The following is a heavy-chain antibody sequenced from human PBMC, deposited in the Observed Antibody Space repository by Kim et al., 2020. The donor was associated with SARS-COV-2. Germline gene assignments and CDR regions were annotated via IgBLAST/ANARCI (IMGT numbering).Heavy chain of an antibody. CDR2: IKSKTDGGTT. CDR1: GFTFSNAW. V-gene: IGHV3-15*01. J-gene: IGHJ4*02. Sequence: GGSLRLSCAASGFTFSNAWMSWVRQAPGKGLEWVGRIKSKTDGGTTDYAAPVKGRFTISRDDSKNTLYLQMNSLKTGDTAVYYCTTTSMVRGVNIVDYWGQGTLVTVSS. CDR3: TTTSMVRGVNIVDY. D-gene: IGHD3-10*01.